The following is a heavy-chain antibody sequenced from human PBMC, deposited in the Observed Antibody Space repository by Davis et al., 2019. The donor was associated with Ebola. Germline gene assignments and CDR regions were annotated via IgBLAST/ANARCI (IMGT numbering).Heavy chain of an antibody. Sequence: SVKVSCKASGFTFTSSAMQWVRQARGQRLEWIGWIVVGSGNTNYAQKFQERVTMTRDTSISTAYMELSRLRSDDTAVYYCARDGTPDYWGQGTLVTVSS. V-gene: IGHV1-58*02. J-gene: IGHJ4*02. CDR1: GFTFTSSA. D-gene: IGHD1-14*01. CDR3: ARDGTPDY. CDR2: IVVGSGNT.